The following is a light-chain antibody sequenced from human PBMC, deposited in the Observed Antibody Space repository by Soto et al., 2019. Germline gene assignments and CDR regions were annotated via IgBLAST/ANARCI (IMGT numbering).Light chain of an antibody. CDR3: SSYVRSTTPYV. V-gene: IGLV1-40*01. CDR1: SSNIGAGYD. CDR2: GNN. Sequence: QSVLTQPPSVSGAPGQRVTISCTGSSSNIGAGYDVHWYQQLPGKAPKLLIYGNNNRPSGVPDRFSGSKSGTSASLAITGLRADDEADYYCSSYVRSTTPYVYGSGTKVTVL. J-gene: IGLJ1*01.